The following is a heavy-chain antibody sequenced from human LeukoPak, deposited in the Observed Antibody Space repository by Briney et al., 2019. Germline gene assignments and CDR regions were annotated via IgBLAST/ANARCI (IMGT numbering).Heavy chain of an antibody. V-gene: IGHV3-30*04. CDR2: MSYDGSNK. CDR3: AKEAIAAAGEYYYYYMDV. Sequence: GRSLRLSCAASGFTFSSYAMHWVRQAPGKGLEWVAVMSYDGSNKYYADSVKGRFTISRDNSKNTLYLQMNSLRAEDTAVYYCAKEAIAAAGEYYYYYMDVWGKGTTVTISS. J-gene: IGHJ6*03. CDR1: GFTFSSYA. D-gene: IGHD6-13*01.